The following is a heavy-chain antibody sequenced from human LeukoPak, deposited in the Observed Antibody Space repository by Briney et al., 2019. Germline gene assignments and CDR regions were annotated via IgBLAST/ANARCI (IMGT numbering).Heavy chain of an antibody. Sequence: ASVKVSCKASGYTFTSYGISWVRQAPGQGLEWMGWISAYNGNTNYAQKLQGRVTMTTDTSTSTAYVELRSLRSDDTAVYYCAREYRMTTFDYWGQGTLVTVSS. V-gene: IGHV1-18*04. D-gene: IGHD1-14*01. J-gene: IGHJ4*02. CDR2: ISAYNGNT. CDR1: GYTFTSYG. CDR3: AREYRMTTFDY.